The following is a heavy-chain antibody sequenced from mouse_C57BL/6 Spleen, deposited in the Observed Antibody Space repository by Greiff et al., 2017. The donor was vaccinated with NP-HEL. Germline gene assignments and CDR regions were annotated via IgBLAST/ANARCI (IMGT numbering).Heavy chain of an antibody. CDR2: IDPSDSYT. J-gene: IGHJ2*01. CDR3: ARSKGITTVVSYFDY. V-gene: IGHV1-69*01. CDR1: GYTFTSYW. Sequence: VQLQQSGPELVKPGASVKISCKASGYTFTSYWMHWVKQRPGQGLEWIGEIDPSDSYTNYNQKFKGKSTLTVDKSSSTAYMQLSSLTSEDSAVYYCARSKGITTVVSYFDYWGQGTTLTVSS. D-gene: IGHD1-1*01.